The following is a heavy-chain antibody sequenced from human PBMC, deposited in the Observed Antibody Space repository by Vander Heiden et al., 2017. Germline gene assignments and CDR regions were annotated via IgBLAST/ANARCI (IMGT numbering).Heavy chain of an antibody. CDR3: ARAALWFGELLYYFDY. V-gene: IGHV4-30-4*01. J-gene: IGHJ4*02. Sequence: QAQLQESGPGLVKPSQTLSLPRPGSGCSISRGDYYWSWIRQPPGKGLEWIGYIYYSGSTYYNPSLKSRVTISVDTSKNQFSLKLSSVTAADTAVYYCARAALWFGELLYYFDYWGQGTLVTVSS. CDR1: GCSISRGDYY. CDR2: IYYSGST. D-gene: IGHD3-10*01.